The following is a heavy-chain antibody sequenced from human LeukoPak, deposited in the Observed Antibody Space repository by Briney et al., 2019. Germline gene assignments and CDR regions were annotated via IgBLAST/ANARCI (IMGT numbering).Heavy chain of an antibody. J-gene: IGHJ4*02. Sequence: GGSLRLSCAASGFTFTNYYMTWVRQAPGKGLEWVANINKDGSKGSYVDSVRGRFTISRDNAKKSLYLQMDNPSAEDTATYYCARENWSQDYWGQGTRVTVSS. D-gene: IGHD1-1*01. CDR1: GFTFTNYY. CDR2: INKDGSKG. CDR3: ARENWSQDY. V-gene: IGHV3-7*01.